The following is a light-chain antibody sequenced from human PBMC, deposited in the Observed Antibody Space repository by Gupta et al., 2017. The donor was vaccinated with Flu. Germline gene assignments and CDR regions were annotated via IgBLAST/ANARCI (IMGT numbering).Light chain of an antibody. Sequence: DIQLTQSPSFLSASVGDRVTITCRASQGSSSDLAWYQQKPGGAPKLLIYSASTVKSGVPSRFSGSGSGTEFTLTISSLQPEDFATYCCQQGHNFPRIFGQGTKLEIK. J-gene: IGKJ2*02. CDR1: QGSSSD. V-gene: IGKV1-9*01. CDR2: SAS. CDR3: QQGHNFPRI.